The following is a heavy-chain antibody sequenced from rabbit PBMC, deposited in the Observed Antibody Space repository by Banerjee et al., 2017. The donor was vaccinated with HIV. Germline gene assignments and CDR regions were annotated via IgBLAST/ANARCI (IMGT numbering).Heavy chain of an antibody. D-gene: IGHD2-1*01. CDR3: VRVHIDDYLFNL. V-gene: IGHV1S47*01. CDR1: GFDFSSYG. Sequence: QEQLVESGGGLVQPGGSLTLSCKASGFDFSSYGVSWVRQAPGKGLEWIGYIDPVFGSTYYASWVNGRFTISSHNAQNTLYLQLNSLTAADTATYFCVRVHIDDYLFNLWGPGTLVTVS. J-gene: IGHJ4*01. CDR2: IDPVFGST.